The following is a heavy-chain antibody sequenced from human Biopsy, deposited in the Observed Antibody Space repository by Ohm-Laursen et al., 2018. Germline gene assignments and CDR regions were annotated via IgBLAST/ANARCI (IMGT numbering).Heavy chain of an antibody. J-gene: IGHJ6*02. CDR1: VFSLSARGMC. D-gene: IGHD6-13*01. CDR2: VDWDDYK. Sequence: TQTLTLTCSFSVFSLSARGMCVSWIRQAPGKALEWLARVDWDDYKDYSASLQTKLSISKDTSNDQVVLTVNNVDPADTATYYCARTPILIVSAGLVYRHRRHLQGMDVWGQGIAVTVS. V-gene: IGHV2-70*11. CDR3: ARTPILIVSAGLVYRHRRHLQGMDV.